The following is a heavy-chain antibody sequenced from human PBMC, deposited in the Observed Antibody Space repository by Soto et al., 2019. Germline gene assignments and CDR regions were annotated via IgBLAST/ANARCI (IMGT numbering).Heavy chain of an antibody. CDR2: ISGSNGAT. D-gene: IGHD5-12*01. CDR3: ARDSKWLIINGNWFDS. J-gene: IGHJ5*01. V-gene: IGHV1-18*04. CDR1: GYNFINYG. Sequence: ASVKVSCKFSGYNFINYGMTWVRQAPGQGLEWMGWISGSNGATNYAQRFQGRVTLTTDTSTSTAYLELRSLRLDDTAVYFCARDSKWLIINGNWFDSWGQGTLVTVSS.